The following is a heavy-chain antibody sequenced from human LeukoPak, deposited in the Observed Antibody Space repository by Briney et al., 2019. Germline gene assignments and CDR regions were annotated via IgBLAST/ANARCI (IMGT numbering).Heavy chain of an antibody. CDR3: ARDTGSGYCSGGRCRGAFDI. J-gene: IGHJ3*02. D-gene: IGHD2-15*01. CDR2: IYSGDNT. V-gene: IGHV3-53*01. Sequence: PGGSLRLSCAAPGFSVGSNYMTWVRQAPGKGLEWVSVIYSGDNTYYADSVKGRFTISRDISKNTLCLQMNSLRAEDTATYYCARDTGSGYCSGGRCRGAFDIWGQGTTVTVSS. CDR1: GFSVGSNY.